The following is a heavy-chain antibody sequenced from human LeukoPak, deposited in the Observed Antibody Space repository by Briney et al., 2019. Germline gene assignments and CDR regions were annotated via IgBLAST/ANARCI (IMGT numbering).Heavy chain of an antibody. J-gene: IGHJ5*02. CDR3: ARGPTWNQHRGLSSSRRRGWFDP. CDR1: GDSISSSRFY. Sequence: PSETLSLTCTVSGDSISSSRFYWAWIRQPPGKGLEWIGSILYTGRTFYNPSLKSRVTISVDTSKNQFSLRLGSVTAADTAVYYCARGPTWNQHRGLSSSRRRGWFDPWGQGTLVTVSS. V-gene: IGHV4-39*01. D-gene: IGHD6-6*01. CDR2: ILYTGRT.